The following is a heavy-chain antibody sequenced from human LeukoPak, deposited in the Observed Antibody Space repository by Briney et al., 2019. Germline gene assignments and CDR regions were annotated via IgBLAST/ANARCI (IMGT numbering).Heavy chain of an antibody. CDR1: GGSISCYY. CDR3: ARVTSYISGWYLSFDH. CDR2: VYSSGTT. J-gene: IGHJ4*02. Sequence: KPSETLSLTCTVLGGSISCYYWSWIRQPAGKGLEWIGRVYSSGTTNYNPSLKSRVTMSVDTSKKQFSLKLTSVTAADTAVYYCARVTSYISGWYLSFDHWGQGALVTVSS. V-gene: IGHV4-4*07. D-gene: IGHD6-19*01.